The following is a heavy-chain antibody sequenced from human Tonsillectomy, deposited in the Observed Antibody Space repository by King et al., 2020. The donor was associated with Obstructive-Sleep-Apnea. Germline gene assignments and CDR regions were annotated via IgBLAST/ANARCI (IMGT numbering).Heavy chain of an antibody. Sequence: VQLVESGGGLVQPGGSLRLSWAASGFTFSSYSMNWVRQAPGKGLEGVSYISSSSSNIYYADSVKGRFTISRDKAKNSLYLQMNSLRAEDTAVYYCARDPPYPSDWFDPWGQGTLVTVSS. CDR2: ISSSSSNI. CDR1: GFTFSSYS. V-gene: IGHV3-48*01. J-gene: IGHJ5*02. CDR3: ARDPPYPSDWFDP.